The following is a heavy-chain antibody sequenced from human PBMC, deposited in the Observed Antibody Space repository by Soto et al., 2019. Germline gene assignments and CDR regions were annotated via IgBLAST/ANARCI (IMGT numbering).Heavy chain of an antibody. CDR3: ARARSLLWFGELSTSYNWFDP. Sequence: PSETLSHPYGVYGGSFIGYYWSRIRQPPGKGLEWIGEINHSGSTNYNPSLKSRVTISVDTSKNQFSLKLSSVTAADTAVYYCARARSLLWFGELSTSYNWFDPWGQGTLVTGSS. V-gene: IGHV4-34*01. J-gene: IGHJ5*02. CDR2: INHSGST. CDR1: GGSFIGYY. D-gene: IGHD3-10*01.